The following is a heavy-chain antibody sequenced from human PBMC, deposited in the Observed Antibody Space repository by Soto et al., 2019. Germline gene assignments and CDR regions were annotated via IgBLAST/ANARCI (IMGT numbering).Heavy chain of an antibody. Sequence: GGSLRLSCAASGFTFSSYAMSWVRQAPGKGLEWVSAISGSGGSTYYADSVKGRFTISRDNSKNTLYLQMNSLRAEDTAVYYCAKSGCSGGSCYSSFYYYGMDVWGQGTMVTVSS. CDR2: ISGSGGST. V-gene: IGHV3-23*01. CDR3: AKSGCSGGSCYSSFYYYGMDV. CDR1: GFTFSSYA. D-gene: IGHD2-15*01. J-gene: IGHJ6*02.